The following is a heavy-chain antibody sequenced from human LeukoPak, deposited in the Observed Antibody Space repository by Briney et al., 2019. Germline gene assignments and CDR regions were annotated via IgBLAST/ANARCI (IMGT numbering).Heavy chain of an antibody. V-gene: IGHV1-2*02. CDR1: GYTFTSYY. Sequence: ASVKVSCKASGYTFTSYYMHWVRQAPGQGLEWMGIINPNSGGTNYAQKFQGRVTMTRDTSISTADMELSRLTSDDTAVYYCARVVVSSGWYDFWGQGTLVTVSS. D-gene: IGHD3-22*01. CDR2: INPNSGGT. CDR3: ARVVVSSGWYDF. J-gene: IGHJ5*01.